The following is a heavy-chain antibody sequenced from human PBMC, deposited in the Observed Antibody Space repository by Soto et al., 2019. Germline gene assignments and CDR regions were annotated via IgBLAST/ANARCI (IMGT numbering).Heavy chain of an antibody. CDR2: IKQDGSEK. D-gene: IGHD2-2*01. CDR1: GFTFSNYW. J-gene: IGHJ6*02. Sequence: GGSLRLSCAASGFTFSNYWMSWVRQAPGKGLEWVANIKQDGSEKYYVDSVKGRFTISRDNAKNSLYLQMNSLRAEDTAVYYCAREDVGYCSSTSCRGMDVLGQGTTVTVSS. V-gene: IGHV3-7*03. CDR3: AREDVGYCSSTSCRGMDV.